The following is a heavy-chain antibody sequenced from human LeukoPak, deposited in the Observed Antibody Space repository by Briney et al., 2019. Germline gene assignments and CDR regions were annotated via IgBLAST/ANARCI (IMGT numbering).Heavy chain of an antibody. Sequence: GGSLRLSCVGSGFNFMQYGMMWVRQAPGKGLEWVSTIHPSGIDTHHADSVKGRFTISRDNSKNTLYLQMNSLRVEDTAIYYCARDPSTLLPTDDSWGQGTLVAVSS. D-gene: IGHD2-2*01. J-gene: IGHJ4*02. CDR2: IHPSGIDT. V-gene: IGHV3-23*05. CDR1: GFNFMQYG. CDR3: ARDPSTLLPTDDS.